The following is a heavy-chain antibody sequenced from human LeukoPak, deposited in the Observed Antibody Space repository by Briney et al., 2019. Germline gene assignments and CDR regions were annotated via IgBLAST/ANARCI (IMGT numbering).Heavy chain of an antibody. J-gene: IGHJ6*03. CDR1: GYTFTSYG. V-gene: IGHV1-18*01. Sequence: GASEKVSCTASGYTFTSYGISWVRQAPGQGLEWMGWISAYNGNTNYAQKLQGRVTMTTDTYTSTAYMELRSLRSDDTAVYYCARAYYYGSGSYYNPYYYYYYMDVWGKGTTVTVSS. CDR2: ISAYNGNT. CDR3: ARAYYYGSGSYYNPYYYYYYMDV. D-gene: IGHD3-10*01.